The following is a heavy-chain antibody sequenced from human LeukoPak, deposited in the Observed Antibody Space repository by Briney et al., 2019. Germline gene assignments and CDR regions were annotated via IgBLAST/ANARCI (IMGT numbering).Heavy chain of an antibody. CDR2: ISAYNGNT. CDR3: ARRYLYYFDY. D-gene: IGHD1-1*01. Sequence: GASVKVSCKASSYTFTNYAFTWVRQAPGQGLEWMGWISAYNGNTNYAQKLQGRVTMTTDTSTSTAYMELSSLRSEDTAVYYCARRYLYYFDYWGQGTLVTVSS. J-gene: IGHJ4*02. CDR1: SYTFTNYA. V-gene: IGHV1-18*01.